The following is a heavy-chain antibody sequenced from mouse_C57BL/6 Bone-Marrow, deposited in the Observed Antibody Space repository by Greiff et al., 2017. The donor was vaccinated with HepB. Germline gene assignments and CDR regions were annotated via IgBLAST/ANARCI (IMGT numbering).Heavy chain of an antibody. V-gene: IGHV1-54*01. CDR2: INPGSGGT. Sequence: QLQQSGAELVRPGTSVRVSCKASGYAFTNYLIEWVKQRPGQGLEWIGVINPGSGGTNYNEKFKGKATLTADKSSGTAYMQLSSLTSEDSAVYFCARKGLRPYYYAIDYWGQRTSVTVSS. J-gene: IGHJ4*01. D-gene: IGHD1-2*01. CDR1: GYAFTNYL. CDR3: ARKGLRPYYYAIDY.